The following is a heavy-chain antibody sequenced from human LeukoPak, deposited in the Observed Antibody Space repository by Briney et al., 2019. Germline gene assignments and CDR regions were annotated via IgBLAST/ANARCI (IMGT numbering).Heavy chain of an antibody. J-gene: IGHJ3*02. CDR1: GFTVSSNY. D-gene: IGHD5-24*01. CDR3: AKEMATMNAFDI. V-gene: IGHV3-66*01. CDR2: IYSGGST. Sequence: GGSLRLSCAASGFTVSSNYMSWVRQAPGKGLEWVSVIYSGGSTDYKDSVKDRFIISRDNSKNTLYLQMSSLRAEDTAVYYCAKEMATMNAFDIWGQGTMVTVSS.